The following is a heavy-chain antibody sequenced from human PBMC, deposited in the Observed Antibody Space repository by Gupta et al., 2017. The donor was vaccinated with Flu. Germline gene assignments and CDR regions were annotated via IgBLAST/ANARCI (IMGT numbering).Heavy chain of an antibody. CDR2: IYWDDDK. CDR1: GFSFSTSKVG. CDR3: AHRTYTYPYVVS. V-gene: IGHV2-5*02. J-gene: IGHJ4*02. Sequence: QITLKESGPTLVKPTQTLTLTCTFSGFSFSTSKVGVGWIRQPPGKALEWLALIYWDDDKRYQPALKNSLTITKDTSKNQVVLTMTKMDLMDTGTYYSAHRTYTYPYVVSGGQGTMVTVSS. D-gene: IGHD2-2*01.